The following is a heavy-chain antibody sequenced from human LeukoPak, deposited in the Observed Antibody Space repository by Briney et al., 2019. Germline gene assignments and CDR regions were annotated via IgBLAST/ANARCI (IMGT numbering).Heavy chain of an antibody. V-gene: IGHV3-30*03. J-gene: IGHJ4*02. Sequence: GRSLRLSCAASGFTFSTYGMHWVRQAPGKGLEWVAVISYDGSNKYYADSVKGRFTISRDNAKNSLYLQMNSLRAEDTALYYCARGGYGDLEVDYWGQGTLVTVSS. CDR3: ARGGYGDLEVDY. CDR1: GFTFSTYG. D-gene: IGHD4-17*01. CDR2: ISYDGSNK.